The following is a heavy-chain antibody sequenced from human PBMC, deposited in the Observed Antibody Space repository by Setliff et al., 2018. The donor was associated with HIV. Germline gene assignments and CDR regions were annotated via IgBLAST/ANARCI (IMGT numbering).Heavy chain of an antibody. CDR2: ASYSGTT. J-gene: IGHJ4*02. V-gene: IGHV4-39*01. CDR1: GGSIRSSDYY. CDR3: AMGSSGYPFDY. D-gene: IGHD3-22*01. Sequence: SETLSLTCSVSGGSIRSSDYYWGWIRQPPGKALEWIGSASYSGTTFYNPSLTSRVTISVDTSKNQFSLKLTSVTAADAAVYFCAMGSSGYPFDYWGQGSLVTVSS.